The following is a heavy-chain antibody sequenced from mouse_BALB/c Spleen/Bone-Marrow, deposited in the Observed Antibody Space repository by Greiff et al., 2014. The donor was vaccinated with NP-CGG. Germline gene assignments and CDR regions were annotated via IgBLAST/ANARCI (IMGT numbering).Heavy chain of an antibody. CDR3: ARWEYYAMDY. D-gene: IGHD4-1*01. CDR2: IDPANGNT. Sequence: VQLQQPGAELVKPGASVKLSCTASGFNIKDTYMHWVKQRPEQGLEWIGRIDPANGNTKYDSKFQGKATITADTSSNTAYLQLSSLTSEDTAVYYCARWEYYAMDYWGQGTSVTVSS. J-gene: IGHJ4*01. CDR1: GFNIKDTY. V-gene: IGHV14-3*02.